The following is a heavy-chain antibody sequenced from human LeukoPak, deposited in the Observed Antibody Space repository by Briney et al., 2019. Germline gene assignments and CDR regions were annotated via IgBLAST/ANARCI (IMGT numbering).Heavy chain of an antibody. CDR2: INHSGST. J-gene: IGHJ3*02. CDR1: GGSFSGYY. Sequence: PSETLSLTCAVYGGSFSGYYWSWIRQPPGKGLEWIGEINHSGSTNYNPSLKSRVTISVDTSKNQFSLKLSSVTAADTAVYYCARRPGPGTEVPGPFDIWGQGTMVSVSS. D-gene: IGHD4-23*01. V-gene: IGHV4-34*01. CDR3: ARRPGPGTEVPGPFDI.